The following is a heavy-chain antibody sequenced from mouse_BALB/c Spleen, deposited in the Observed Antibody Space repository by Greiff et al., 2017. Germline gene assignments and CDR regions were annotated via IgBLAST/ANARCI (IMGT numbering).Heavy chain of an antibody. V-gene: IGHV5-6-5*01. CDR2: ISSGGST. CDR1: GFTFSSYA. J-gene: IGHJ4*01. Sequence: EVHLVESGGGLVKPGGSLKLSCAASGFTFSSYAMSWVRQTPEKRLEWVASISSGGSTYYPDSVKGRFTISRDNARNILYLQMSSLRSEDTAMYYCARGGLRRGPSYAMDYWGQGTSVTVSS. D-gene: IGHD2-2*01. CDR3: ARGGLRRGPSYAMDY.